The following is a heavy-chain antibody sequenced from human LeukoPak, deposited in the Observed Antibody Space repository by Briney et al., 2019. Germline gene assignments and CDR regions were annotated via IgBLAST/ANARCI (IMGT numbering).Heavy chain of an antibody. CDR3: ARYSATLNYYGSGSCLDY. V-gene: IGHV3-30-3*01. D-gene: IGHD3-10*01. CDR1: GFTFSSYD. CDR2: ISYDGSNK. J-gene: IGHJ4*02. Sequence: PGGSLRLSCAASGFTFSSYDLSWVRQAPGKGLEWVAVISYDGSNKYYADSVKGRFTISRDNSKNTLYLQMNSLRAEDTAVYYCARYSATLNYYGSGSCLDYWGQGTLVTVSS.